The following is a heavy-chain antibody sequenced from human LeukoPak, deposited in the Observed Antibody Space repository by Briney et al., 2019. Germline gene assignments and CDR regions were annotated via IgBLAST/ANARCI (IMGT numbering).Heavy chain of an antibody. CDR1: GYTFTSYG. Sequence: ASVKVSCKASGYTFTSYGINWVRQATGQGLEWMGWMNPNNAKTVYAQKFQGRVTMTRNTSISTAYMELSGLRSEDTAVYYCARLWPSNTGNDYWGQGTLVTVSS. CDR2: MNPNNAKT. D-gene: IGHD2-21*01. V-gene: IGHV1-8*01. CDR3: ARLWPSNTGNDY. J-gene: IGHJ4*02.